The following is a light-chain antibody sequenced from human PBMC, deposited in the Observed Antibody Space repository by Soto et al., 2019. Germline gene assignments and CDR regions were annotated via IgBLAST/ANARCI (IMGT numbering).Light chain of an antibody. J-gene: IGKJ1*01. Sequence: IVMTQSPGTLSLSPGDTATLCCRASQSLGSDLAWYQQKPGQAPRLLIFGASARPTGIPARISGSGSGTEFTLTISSLRSEDFAVYYCQQYGGSRTFGQGTKVDIK. CDR3: QQYGGSRT. V-gene: IGKV3-15*01. CDR2: GAS. CDR1: QSLGSD.